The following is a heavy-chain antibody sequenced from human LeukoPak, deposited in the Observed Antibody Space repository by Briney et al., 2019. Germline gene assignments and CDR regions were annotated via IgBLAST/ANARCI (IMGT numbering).Heavy chain of an antibody. CDR2: IYSGGTT. J-gene: IGHJ4*02. D-gene: IGHD2/OR15-2a*01. V-gene: IGHV3-53*05. Sequence: GGSLRLSCAASGFTVDSTYMNWVRQAPGKGLEWVSVIYSGGTTYYAGSVKGRFTISRDNSKNTLYLQMNSLRAEDTAIYYCARRLSGPGNFYMNGYYFDFWGRGILATVSP. CDR3: ARRLSGPGNFYMNGYYFDF. CDR1: GFTVDSTY.